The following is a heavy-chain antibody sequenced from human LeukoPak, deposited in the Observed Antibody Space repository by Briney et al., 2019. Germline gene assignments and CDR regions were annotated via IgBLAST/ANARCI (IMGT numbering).Heavy chain of an antibody. Sequence: GGSLRLSCAASGFTFSSYWMNWVRQAPGTGLVWVSRINSDGSSTNYADSVKGRFTISRDNAKNTLYLQMNSLRAEDTAVYYCAREGAAMAPRYFDYWGQGTPVTVSS. D-gene: IGHD5-18*01. CDR2: INSDGSST. CDR1: GFTFSSYW. CDR3: AREGAAMAPRYFDY. J-gene: IGHJ4*02. V-gene: IGHV3-74*01.